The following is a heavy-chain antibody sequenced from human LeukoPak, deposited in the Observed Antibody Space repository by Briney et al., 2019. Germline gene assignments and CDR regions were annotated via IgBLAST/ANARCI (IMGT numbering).Heavy chain of an antibody. Sequence: GGSLRLSCAASGFTFSSYYMHWVRQAPGKGLVWVSRLNPDGSSTSYADSVKGRFTISRDNAKNTVYPQMNSLRAEDTAVYYCARYYGSGTYAVDYWGQGTLVTVSS. CDR1: GFTFSSYY. CDR3: ARYYGSGTYAVDY. J-gene: IGHJ4*02. D-gene: IGHD3-10*01. CDR2: LNPDGSST. V-gene: IGHV3-74*01.